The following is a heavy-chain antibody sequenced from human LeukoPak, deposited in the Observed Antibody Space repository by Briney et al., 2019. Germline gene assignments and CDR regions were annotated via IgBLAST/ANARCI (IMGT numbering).Heavy chain of an antibody. CDR3: ARDLRDIVVVVAGYYFDY. V-gene: IGHV3-21*01. Sequence: PGGSLRLSCAASGFTFSSYSMNWVRQAPGKGLEWVSSISSSSSYIYYADSVKGRFTISRDNAKNSLYLQMNSLRAEDTAVYYCARDLRDIVVVVAGYYFDYWGQGTLVTVSS. D-gene: IGHD2-15*01. J-gene: IGHJ4*02. CDR1: GFTFSSYS. CDR2: ISSSSSYI.